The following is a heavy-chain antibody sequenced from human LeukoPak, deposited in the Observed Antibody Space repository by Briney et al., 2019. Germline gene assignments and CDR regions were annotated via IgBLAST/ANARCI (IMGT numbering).Heavy chain of an antibody. CDR1: GFTFSSYA. Sequence: GRSLRLSCAASGFTFSSYAMHWVRQAPGKGLEWLAVVSYDGSNKYHADSAKGRFTISRDNSKNTLYLQMNSLRAEDTAEYYCARDWGCSSTSCYGPHVMDVWGQGTTVTVSS. CDR2: VSYDGSNK. CDR3: ARDWGCSSTSCYGPHVMDV. J-gene: IGHJ6*02. D-gene: IGHD2-2*01. V-gene: IGHV3-30-3*01.